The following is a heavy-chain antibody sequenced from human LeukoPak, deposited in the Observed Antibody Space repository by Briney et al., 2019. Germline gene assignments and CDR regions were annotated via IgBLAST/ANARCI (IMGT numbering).Heavy chain of an antibody. D-gene: IGHD3-16*01. CDR1: GGSISSGDYY. V-gene: IGHV4-30-4*08. J-gene: IGHJ1*01. Sequence: SETLSLTCTVSGGSISSGDYYWSWIRQPPGKGLEWIGYIYYSGSTYYNPSLKSRVTISVDTSKNQFSLKPSSVTAADTAVYYCARATSLMTKYFQHWGQGTLVTVSS. CDR3: ARATSLMTKYFQH. CDR2: IYYSGST.